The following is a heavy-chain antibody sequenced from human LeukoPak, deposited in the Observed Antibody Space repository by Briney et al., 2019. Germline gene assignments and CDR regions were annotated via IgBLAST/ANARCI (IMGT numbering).Heavy chain of an antibody. CDR1: GGTFSSYA. CDR3: ARVRYSSGWYL. J-gene: IGHJ5*02. CDR2: IIPIFGTA. V-gene: IGHV1-69*05. Sequence: SVKVSCKASGGTFSSYAISWVRQAPGQGLEWMGGIIPIFGTANYAQKLQGRVTMTTDTSTSTAYMELRSLRSDDTAVYYCARVRYSSGWYLWGQGTLVTVSS. D-gene: IGHD6-19*01.